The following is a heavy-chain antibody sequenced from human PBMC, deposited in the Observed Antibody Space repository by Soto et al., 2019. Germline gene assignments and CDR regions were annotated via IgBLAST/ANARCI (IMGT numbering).Heavy chain of an antibody. J-gene: IGHJ4*02. D-gene: IGHD2-8*01. CDR2: IRSYNNST. CDR1: GYTFTSYG. CDR3: SRHGNGDDY. Sequence: QVQLVQSGAEVKKPGASVKVSCKASGYTFTSYGVNWVRQAPGQGLEWMGWIRSYNNSTNYAQKLQGRVTMTTDTSTNTAYMELRSLRSDDTAVYYCSRHGNGDDYWGQGTLVTVSS. V-gene: IGHV1-18*01.